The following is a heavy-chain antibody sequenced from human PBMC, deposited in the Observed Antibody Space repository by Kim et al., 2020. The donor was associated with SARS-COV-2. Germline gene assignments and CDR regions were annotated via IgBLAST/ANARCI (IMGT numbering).Heavy chain of an antibody. V-gene: IGHV3-48*03. CDR2: ISSSGSTI. J-gene: IGHJ6*02. CDR1: GFTFSSYE. CDR3: ARDEVVVATRDYYYGMDV. Sequence: GGSLRLSCAASGFTFSSYEMNWVRQAPGKGLEWVSYISSSGSTIYYADSVKCRFTISRDNAKNSLYLQMNSLRAEDTAVYYCARDEVVVATRDYYYGMDVWGQGTTVTVSS. D-gene: IGHD5-12*01.